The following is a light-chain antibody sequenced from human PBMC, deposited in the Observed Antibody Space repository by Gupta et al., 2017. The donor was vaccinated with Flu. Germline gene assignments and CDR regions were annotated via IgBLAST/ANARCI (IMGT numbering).Light chain of an antibody. CDR3: SSYGGSTTIRV. Sequence: ITISCTGTSSDVGGYDFVSWFQPYPGQAPTLIIYDVHKRPSGISTRFSGSKSGNTASLTISGIQAEDEADYYCSSYGGSTTIRVFGGGTRLTV. CDR1: SSDVGGYDF. J-gene: IGLJ2*01. CDR2: DVH. V-gene: IGLV2-23*02.